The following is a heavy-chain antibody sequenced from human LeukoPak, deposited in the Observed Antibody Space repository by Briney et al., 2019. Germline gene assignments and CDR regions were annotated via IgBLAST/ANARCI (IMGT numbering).Heavy chain of an antibody. CDR2: IIPIFGTA. D-gene: IGHD3-9*01. CDR1: GGTFSSYA. V-gene: IGHV1-69*13. J-gene: IGHJ4*02. Sequence: SVKVSCKASGGTFSSYAISWVRQAPEQGLEWMGGIIPIFGTANYAQKFQGRVTITADESTSTAYMELSSLRSEDTAVYYCAREGYDILTGYYKYYFDYWGQGTLVTVSS. CDR3: AREGYDILTGYYKYYFDY.